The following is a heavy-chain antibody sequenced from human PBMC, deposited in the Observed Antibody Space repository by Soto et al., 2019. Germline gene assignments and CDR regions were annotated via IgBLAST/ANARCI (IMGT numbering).Heavy chain of an antibody. Sequence: QVQLVESGGGVVQPGRSLRLSCAASGFTYSYYAMQWARQAPGKGLERVGIIWYDGTKKYYADSVKGRFTISRDNSKNTLDLQMNSLRVEYTAVYYCARDAYGIEGQGGDFDIWCQGTMVTVSS. CDR2: IWYDGTKK. D-gene: IGHD2-21*02. CDR1: GFTYSYYA. J-gene: IGHJ3*02. V-gene: IGHV3-33*01. CDR3: ARDAYGIEGQGGDFDI.